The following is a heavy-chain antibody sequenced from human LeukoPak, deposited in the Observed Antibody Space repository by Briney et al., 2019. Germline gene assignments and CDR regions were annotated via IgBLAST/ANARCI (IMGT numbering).Heavy chain of an antibody. D-gene: IGHD2-21*01. J-gene: IGHJ3*02. Sequence: SVEVSCKASGGTFSSYAISWVRQAPGQGLKWMGGIIPIFGTANYAQKFQGRVTITADESTSTAYMELSSLRSEDTAVYYCARGPLARIHAFDIWGQGTMVTVSS. CDR2: IIPIFGTA. CDR1: GGTFSSYA. CDR3: ARGPLARIHAFDI. V-gene: IGHV1-69*13.